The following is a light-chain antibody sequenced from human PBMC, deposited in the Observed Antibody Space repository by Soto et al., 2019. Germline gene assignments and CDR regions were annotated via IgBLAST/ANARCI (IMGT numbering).Light chain of an antibody. CDR1: QSIGIY. J-gene: IGKJ5*01. CDR2: AAS. CDR3: QQSYSTPLIT. V-gene: IGKV1-39*01. Sequence: DIQMTQSPSSLSASVGDRVTITCRSSQSIGIYLNWYQQKPGRAPKLLIYAASSLQSGVPSRFSGSGSGTDFTLTISSLQPEDFATYHCQQSYSTPLITFGQGTRLEIK.